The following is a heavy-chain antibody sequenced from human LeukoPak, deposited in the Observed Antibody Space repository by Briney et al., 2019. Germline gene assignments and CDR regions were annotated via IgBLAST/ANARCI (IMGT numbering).Heavy chain of an antibody. CDR1: GYTFTSYG. V-gene: IGHV1-2*04. CDR3: ARDMAISHGAFDI. Sequence: GASVKVSCKASGYTFTSYGISWVRQAPGQGLEWMGWIDPNSGGTNFAQKFQGWVTMTSDTSISTAYMELSRLRSDDTAVYYCARDMAISHGAFDIWGQGTMVTVSS. D-gene: IGHD5-24*01. J-gene: IGHJ3*02. CDR2: IDPNSGGT.